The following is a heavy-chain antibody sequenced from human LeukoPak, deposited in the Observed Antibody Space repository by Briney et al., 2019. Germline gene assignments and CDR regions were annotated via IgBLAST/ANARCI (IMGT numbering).Heavy chain of an antibody. D-gene: IGHD6-19*01. CDR3: ARRGSSGWYVDYYYYGMDV. J-gene: IGHJ6*02. Sequence: GESLKISCKGSGYSFTSYWIGWVRQMPGKGLEWMGIIYPGDSDTRYSPSFQGQVTISAVKSISTAYLQWSSLKASDTAMYYCARRGSSGWYVDYYYYGMDVWGQGTTVTVSS. CDR2: IYPGDSDT. V-gene: IGHV5-51*01. CDR1: GYSFTSYW.